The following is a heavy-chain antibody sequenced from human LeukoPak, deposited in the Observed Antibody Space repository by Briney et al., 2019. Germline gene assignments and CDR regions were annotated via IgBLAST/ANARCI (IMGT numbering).Heavy chain of an antibody. CDR3: ARAAAAMKYYYYYYMDV. J-gene: IGHJ6*03. CDR1: GYTFTSYD. Sequence: ASVKVSCKPSGYTFTSYDINWVRQATGQALEWMEWMNPNSGNTGYAKKFQGRVTRTRNTAISTAYMELSSLRSEDTAVYYCARAAAAMKYYYYYYMDVWGKGTTVTVSS. V-gene: IGHV1-8*01. D-gene: IGHD6-13*01. CDR2: MNPNSGNT.